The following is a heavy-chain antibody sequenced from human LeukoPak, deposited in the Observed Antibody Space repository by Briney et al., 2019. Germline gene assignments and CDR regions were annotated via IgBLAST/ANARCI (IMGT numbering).Heavy chain of an antibody. CDR2: INTGNGNT. CDR1: GYTFTSYA. Sequence: GASVEVSCKASGYTFTSYAMHWVRQAPGQRLECMGWINTGNGNTKYSQKFQGRVTITRDTSASTAYMDLSSLRSEDTAVYYCARNTDTAIPLPYYFDYWGEGTLVTVSS. CDR3: ARNTDTAIPLPYYFDY. D-gene: IGHD5-18*01. J-gene: IGHJ4*02. V-gene: IGHV1-3*04.